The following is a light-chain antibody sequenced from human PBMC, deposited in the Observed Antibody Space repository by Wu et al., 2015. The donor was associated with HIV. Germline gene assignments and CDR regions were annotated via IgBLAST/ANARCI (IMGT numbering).Light chain of an antibody. CDR3: QQSFTVPT. CDR2: DAS. J-gene: IGKJ4*01. V-gene: IGKV1-39*01. Sequence: IQMTQSPTSLPASIGDRVTITCRASQAINMFLNWYQQKPGKAPILLIYDASNLESGVPSRFSASGSGTDFTLSISNVQPEDSATYYCQQSFTVPTFGRGTKVGD. CDR1: QAINMF.